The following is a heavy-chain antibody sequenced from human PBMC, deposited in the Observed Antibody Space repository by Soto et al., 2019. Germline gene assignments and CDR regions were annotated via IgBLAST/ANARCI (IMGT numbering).Heavy chain of an antibody. CDR3: AKPILSGYYYFDS. D-gene: IGHD3-9*01. CDR1: GFTFSSCA. J-gene: IGHJ4*02. V-gene: IGHV3-23*01. Sequence: PGGSLRLSCAASGFTFSSCAMNWVRQAPGKGLEWVSAISGSGGSTFYADSVKGRFTISRDNSRNTLYLQVNSLRAEDTAVYYCAKPILSGYYYFDSWGQGALVTVS. CDR2: ISGSGGST.